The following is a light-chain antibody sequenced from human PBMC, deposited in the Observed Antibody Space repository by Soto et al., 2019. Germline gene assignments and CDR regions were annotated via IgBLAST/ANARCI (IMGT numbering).Light chain of an antibody. CDR3: QQSYSSPPT. CDR2: AAS. J-gene: IGKJ1*01. Sequence: DIQMTQSPSSLSASVEDRVIITCRASQSISKHLNWYQQKPGKAPKLLIFAASSLQSGVTSRFSGSRSGPDFTLTISSLQPEDFATYYCQQSYSSPPTFGQGTKVEIK. CDR1: QSISKH. V-gene: IGKV1-39*01.